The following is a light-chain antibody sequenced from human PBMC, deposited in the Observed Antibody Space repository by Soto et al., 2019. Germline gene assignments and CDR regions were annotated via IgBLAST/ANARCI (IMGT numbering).Light chain of an antibody. J-gene: IGKJ3*01. V-gene: IGKV1-5*02. CDR3: QQYNAN. CDR1: QSISSW. CDR2: DVF. Sequence: DIQFPRSPSPLSATIRDRVTIIFRARQSISSWLALYQQRPGKAPQLLIYDVFTLAGGVRSRFSGSGSGTEFTLTISILQPDDFANYPCQQYNANFGPGTKVDIK.